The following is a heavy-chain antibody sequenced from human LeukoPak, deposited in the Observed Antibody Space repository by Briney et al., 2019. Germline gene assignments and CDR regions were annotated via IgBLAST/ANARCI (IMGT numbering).Heavy chain of an antibody. CDR2: LNSNGGGT. J-gene: IGHJ4*02. CDR1: GFTFSSYG. Sequence: GGSLRLSCAASGFTFSSYGMSWVRQAPGKGLEWVSSLNSNGGGTYYSDSVKGRFTISRDNSKNTLYLLMNSLRGDDTAVYYCAKATYSGSFPYFDYWGQGTLVTVSS. CDR3: AKATYSGSFPYFDY. D-gene: IGHD1-26*01. V-gene: IGHV3-23*01.